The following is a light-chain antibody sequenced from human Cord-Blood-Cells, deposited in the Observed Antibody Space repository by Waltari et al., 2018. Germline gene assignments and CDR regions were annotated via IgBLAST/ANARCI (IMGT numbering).Light chain of an antibody. Sequence: DIQMTQSPSTLSASVAYRVTITCRASQSISSWLAWYQQKPGKAPKLLIYDASSLESGVPSRFSGSGSGTEFTLTISSLQPDDFATYYCQQYNSYWTFGQGTKVEIK. J-gene: IGKJ1*01. CDR3: QQYNSYWT. CDR2: DAS. V-gene: IGKV1-5*01. CDR1: QSISSW.